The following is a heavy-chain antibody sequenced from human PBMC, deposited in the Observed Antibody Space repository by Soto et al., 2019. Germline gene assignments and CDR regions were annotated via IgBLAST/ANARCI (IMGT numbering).Heavy chain of an antibody. CDR1: GFTFSSYA. J-gene: IGHJ6*02. CDR3: AKDGGEDSSGYYSRYYYYGMDV. Sequence: EVQLLESGGGLVQPGGSLRLSCAASGFTFSSYAMSWVRQAPGKGLEWVSAISGSGGSTYYADSVKGRFTISRDNSKNTLYLQMNSLRAEATAVYYCAKDGGEDSSGYYSRYYYYGMDVWGQGTTVTVSS. D-gene: IGHD3-22*01. CDR2: ISGSGGST. V-gene: IGHV3-23*01.